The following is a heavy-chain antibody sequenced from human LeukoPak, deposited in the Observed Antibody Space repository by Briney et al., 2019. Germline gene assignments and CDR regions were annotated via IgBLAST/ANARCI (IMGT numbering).Heavy chain of an antibody. Sequence: PGGSLRLSCAASGFTFDDYAMHWVRQAPGKGLERVSGISWNSGSIGYADSVKGRFTISRDNAKNSPYLQMNSLRAEDTALYYCAKGRTLLWFGELSWFDPWGQGTLVTVSS. CDR3: AKGRTLLWFGELSWFDP. D-gene: IGHD3-10*01. CDR1: GFTFDDYA. V-gene: IGHV3-9*01. CDR2: ISWNSGSI. J-gene: IGHJ5*02.